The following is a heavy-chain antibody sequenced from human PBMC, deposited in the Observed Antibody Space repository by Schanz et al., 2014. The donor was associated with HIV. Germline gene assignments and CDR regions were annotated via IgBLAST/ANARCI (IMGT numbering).Heavy chain of an antibody. J-gene: IGHJ5*02. CDR1: GFTFSSYS. CDR2: ISSSSSTI. D-gene: IGHD1-20*01. V-gene: IGHV3-48*01. Sequence: EVQLVESGGGLVQPGGSLRLSCVASGFTFSSYSMNWVRQAPGKGLEWLSFISSSSSTIYYADSVKGRFTISRDNAKNSLYLQMNSLRAEDTAVYYCARDYHWNWFDPWGQGTLVTVSS. CDR3: ARDYHWNWFDP.